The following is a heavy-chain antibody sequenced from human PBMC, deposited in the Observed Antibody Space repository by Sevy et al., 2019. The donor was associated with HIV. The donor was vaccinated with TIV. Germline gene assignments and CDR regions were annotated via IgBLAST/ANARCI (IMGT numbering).Heavy chain of an antibody. CDR1: EFTFSRYS. D-gene: IGHD3-10*01. V-gene: IGHV3-48*02. CDR3: AXGKXXGTXRSRGXXEYFQX. CDR2: ISSSGTNI. J-gene: IGHJ1*01. Sequence: GGSLRLSCAASEFTFSRYSVNWVRQAPGKGLEWVSYISSSGTNIYYGDSVKGRFTISRDNAKNSLYLQMNSLRDEDXATYYCAXGKXXGTXRSRGXXEYFQXXGQGTLVTVSS.